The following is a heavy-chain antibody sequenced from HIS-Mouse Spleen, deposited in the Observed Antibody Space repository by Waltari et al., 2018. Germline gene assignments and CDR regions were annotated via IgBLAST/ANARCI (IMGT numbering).Heavy chain of an antibody. CDR3: AREIPYSSSWYDWYFDL. Sequence: QLQLQESGPGLVKPSETLSLTCTVSGGSISSSSYYWGWIRQPPGEGLEWIGSIYYSGSHYYHPSLKSRVTISVGTSKTQFSLKRSSVTDADTAVYYCAREIPYSSSWYDWYFDLWGRGTLVTVSS. CDR1: GGSISSSSYY. CDR2: IYYSGSH. D-gene: IGHD6-13*01. J-gene: IGHJ2*01. V-gene: IGHV4-39*07.